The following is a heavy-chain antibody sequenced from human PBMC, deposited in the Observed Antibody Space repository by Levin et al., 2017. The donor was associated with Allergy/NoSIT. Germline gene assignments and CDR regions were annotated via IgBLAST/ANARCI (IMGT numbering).Heavy chain of an antibody. V-gene: IGHV3-20*01. CDR3: ARHRFTMNIHDGFDI. CDR1: GFTFDDYG. CDR2: INWNGGST. Sequence: GESLKISCAASGFTFDDYGMSWVRQAPGKGLEWVSGINWNGGSTGYADSVKGRLTISRDNAKHSLYLQMNSLRAEDTALYHCARHRFTMNIHDGFDIWGQGTMVIVSS. D-gene: IGHD2/OR15-2a*01. J-gene: IGHJ3*02.